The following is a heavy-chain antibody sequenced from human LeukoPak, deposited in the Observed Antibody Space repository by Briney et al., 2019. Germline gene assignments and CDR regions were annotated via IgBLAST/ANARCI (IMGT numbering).Heavy chain of an antibody. D-gene: IGHD5-18*01. CDR2: INHSGST. J-gene: IGHJ4*02. CDR3: ARSGRRYSYGFIDY. V-gene: IGHV4-34*01. Sequence: SETLSLTCTVSGGSISSYYWSWICQPPGKGLEWIGEINHSGSTNYNPSLKSRVTISVDTSKNQFSLKLSSVTAADTAVYYCARSGRRYSYGFIDYWGQGTLVTVSS. CDR1: GGSISSYY.